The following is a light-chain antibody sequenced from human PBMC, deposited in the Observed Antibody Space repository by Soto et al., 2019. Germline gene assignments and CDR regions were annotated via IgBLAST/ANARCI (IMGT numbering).Light chain of an antibody. CDR1: QSVSSSY. CDR2: GAS. Sequence: EIVLTQSPGTLSLSPGERATLSCRASQSVSSSYLAWYQQKPGQAPRLLIYGASSRATGIPDRFSGSASGTDFTLTISRLEPEDVAVYYCQQYGSSPWTFGQGTKVEIK. CDR3: QQYGSSPWT. V-gene: IGKV3-20*01. J-gene: IGKJ1*01.